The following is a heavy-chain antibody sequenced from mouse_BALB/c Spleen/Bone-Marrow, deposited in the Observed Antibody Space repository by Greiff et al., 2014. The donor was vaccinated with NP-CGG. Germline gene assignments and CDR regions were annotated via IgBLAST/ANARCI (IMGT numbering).Heavy chain of an antibody. CDR3: TRNYGSSYPSWFAY. CDR2: IYPGSGST. D-gene: IGHD1-1*01. V-gene: IGHV1S22*01. CDR1: GYTFTSYW. Sequence: LQQSGSELVRPGASVKLSCKASGYTFTSYWMHWVKQRHGQGLEWIGNIYPGSGSTNYDEKFKSKGTLTVDTSSSTAYMHLSSLTSEVSAVYYCTRNYGSSYPSWFAYWGQGTLVTVSA. J-gene: IGHJ3*01.